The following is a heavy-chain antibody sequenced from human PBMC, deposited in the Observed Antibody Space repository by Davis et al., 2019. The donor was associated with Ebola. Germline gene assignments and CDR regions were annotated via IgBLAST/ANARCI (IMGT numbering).Heavy chain of an antibody. CDR3: VPVVAATRRWFGWFDP. CDR2: MNPNSGNT. CDR1: GYTFTSYD. Sequence: AASVKVSCKASGYTFTSYDINWVRQATGQGLEWMGWMNPNSGNTGYAQKFQGRVTMTRNTSISTAYMELSSLRSEDTAVYYCVPVVAATRRWFGWFDPWGQGTLVTVSS. J-gene: IGHJ5*02. V-gene: IGHV1-8*01. D-gene: IGHD2-15*01.